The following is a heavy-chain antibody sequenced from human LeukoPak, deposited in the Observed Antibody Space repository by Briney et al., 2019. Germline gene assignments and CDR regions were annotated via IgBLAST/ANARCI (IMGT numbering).Heavy chain of an antibody. V-gene: IGHV7-4-1*02. CDR2: INTNTGNP. J-gene: IGHJ6*02. D-gene: IGHD3-3*01. CDR1: GYTFTSFA. Sequence: ASVKVSCKASGYTFTSFAMNWVRQAPGQGLEWMGWINTNTGNPTYAQGFTGRFVFSLDTSVSTAYLQISRLKAEDTAVYYCARDSDLGPYDFWSGYYRSYYYYGMDVWGQGTTVTVSS. CDR3: ARDSDLGPYDFWSGYYRSYYYYGMDV.